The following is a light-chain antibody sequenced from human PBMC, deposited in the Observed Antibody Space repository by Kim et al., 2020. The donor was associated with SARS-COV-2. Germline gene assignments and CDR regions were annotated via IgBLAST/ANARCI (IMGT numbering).Light chain of an antibody. Sequence: LSPERPASITCSGDKLGDKYACWYQQKPGQSPVLVIYQDSKRPSGIPERFSGSNSGNTATLTISGTQAMDEADYYCQAWDSSTYVFGTGTKVTVL. J-gene: IGLJ1*01. CDR1: KLGDKY. V-gene: IGLV3-1*01. CDR3: QAWDSSTYV. CDR2: QDS.